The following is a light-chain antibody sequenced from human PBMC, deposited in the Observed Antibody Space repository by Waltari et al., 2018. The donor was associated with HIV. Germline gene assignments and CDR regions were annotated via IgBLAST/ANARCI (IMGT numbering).Light chain of an antibody. V-gene: IGKV1-39*01. CDR1: QSNTYF. Sequence: DIQMTQSPSPLSASVGDTVVISCRASQSNTYFLNWYQLKPGKAPALLISGASSLQSGVPSRFVGSGSGTDFTLTIKNLQPGDFATYCCQQSDSFPYTFGPGTKLDI. J-gene: IGKJ2*01. CDR3: QQSDSFPYT. CDR2: GAS.